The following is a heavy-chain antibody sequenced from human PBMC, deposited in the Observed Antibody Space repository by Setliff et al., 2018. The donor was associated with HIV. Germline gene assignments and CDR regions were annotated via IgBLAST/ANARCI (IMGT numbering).Heavy chain of an antibody. Sequence: GGSLRLSCAASRFDFNNYWMCWVRQAPGKGLEWISFIGGHGSIIHYGDSVRGRFTISGDYAKNSVYLQMNSLRVDDTAVYYCARAEYSGKYYWGQGTLVTVSS. V-gene: IGHV3-21*01. CDR3: ARAEYSGKYY. J-gene: IGHJ4*02. CDR1: RFDFNNYW. D-gene: IGHD1-26*01. CDR2: IGGHGSII.